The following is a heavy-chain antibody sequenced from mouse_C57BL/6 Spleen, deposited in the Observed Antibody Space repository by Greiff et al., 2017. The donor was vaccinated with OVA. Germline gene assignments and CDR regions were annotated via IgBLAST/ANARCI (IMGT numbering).Heavy chain of an antibody. Sequence: EVQLQQSGPGLVKPSQSLSLTCSVTGYSITSGYYWNWIRQFPGNKLEWMGYISYDGSNNYNPSLKNRISITRDTSKNQFFLKLNSVTTEDTATYYCARRHYGSPYYFDYWGQGTTLTVSS. CDR1: GYSITSGYY. CDR3: ARRHYGSPYYFDY. CDR2: ISYDGSN. V-gene: IGHV3-6*01. J-gene: IGHJ2*01. D-gene: IGHD1-1*01.